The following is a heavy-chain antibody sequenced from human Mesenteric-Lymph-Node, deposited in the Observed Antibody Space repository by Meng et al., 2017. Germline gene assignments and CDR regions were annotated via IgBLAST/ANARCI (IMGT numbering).Heavy chain of an antibody. CDR1: GGTFSSYA. J-gene: IGHJ3*02. CDR3: ARDYGGSYGHLITDAFDI. V-gene: IGHV1-69*13. D-gene: IGHD1-26*01. CDR2: IIPIFGTA. Sequence: AVKVSCKASGGTFSSYAISWVRQAPGQGLEWMGGIIPIFGTATYAQKFQGRVTITADESTSTAYMELSSLRSEDTAVYYCARDYGGSYGHLITDAFDIWGQGTMVTVSS.